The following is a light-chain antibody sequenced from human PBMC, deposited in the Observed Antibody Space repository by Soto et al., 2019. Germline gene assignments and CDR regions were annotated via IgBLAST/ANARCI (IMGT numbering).Light chain of an antibody. CDR3: NSYTSSSTFV. J-gene: IGLJ1*01. Sequence: QSALTQPASVSGSPGQSITISCTGTSSDVGGYNYVSWFQQHPGKAPKLMVYGVTNRPSGVSNRFSGSRSGNTASLTISGLQSEDEAKYYCNSYTSSSTFVFGTGTKLTVL. V-gene: IGLV2-14*01. CDR1: SSDVGGYNY. CDR2: GVT.